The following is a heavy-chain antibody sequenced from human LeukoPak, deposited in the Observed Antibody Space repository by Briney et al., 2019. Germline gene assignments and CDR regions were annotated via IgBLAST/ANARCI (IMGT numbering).Heavy chain of an antibody. CDR1: GGSISSSSYY. D-gene: IGHD3-16*01. V-gene: IGHV4-39*07. J-gene: IGHJ4*02. CDR2: IYYSGST. CDR3: ARCLGGRCDYFDY. Sequence: SETLSLTCTVSGGSISSSSYYWSWIRQPPGKGLEWIGSIYYSGSTYYNPSLKSRITISVDTSKNQFSLKLSSVTAADTAVYYCARCLGGRCDYFDYWGQGTLVTVSS.